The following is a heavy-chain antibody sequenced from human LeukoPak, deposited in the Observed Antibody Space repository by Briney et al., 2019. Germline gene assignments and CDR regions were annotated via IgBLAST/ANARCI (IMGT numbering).Heavy chain of an antibody. V-gene: IGHV3-21*01. Sequence: PGGSLRLSCAASGFTFSSYSMNWVRQAPGKGLEWVSSISSSSSYIYYADSVKGRFTISRDNAKNSLYLQMNSLRAEDTAVYYCARGSTAAGSPLDYWGQGTLVTVSS. D-gene: IGHD6-13*01. CDR2: ISSSSSYI. CDR3: ARGSTAAGSPLDY. J-gene: IGHJ4*02. CDR1: GFTFSSYS.